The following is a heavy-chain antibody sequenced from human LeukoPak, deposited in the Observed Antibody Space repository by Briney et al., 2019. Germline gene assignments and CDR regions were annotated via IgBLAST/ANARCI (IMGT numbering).Heavy chain of an antibody. CDR2: ISAYNGNT. J-gene: IGHJ4*02. Sequence: ASVKVSCKASGYTFTSYGISWVRQAPGQGLKWMGWISAYNGNTNYAQKLQGRVTMTTDTSTSTAYMELGSLRSDDTAVYYCARDQDDYVWGSYFDYWGQGTLVTVSS. CDR1: GYTFTSYG. CDR3: ARDQDDYVWGSYFDY. D-gene: IGHD3-16*01. V-gene: IGHV1-18*01.